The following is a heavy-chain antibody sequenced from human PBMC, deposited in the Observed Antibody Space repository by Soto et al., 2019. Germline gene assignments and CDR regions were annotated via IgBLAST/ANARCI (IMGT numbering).Heavy chain of an antibody. CDR1: GGSISSGGYS. CDR2: IYHSGST. D-gene: IGHD5-12*01. Sequence: QLQLQESGSGLVKPSQTLSLTCAVSGGSISSGGYSWSWLRQPPGKGLEWIGYIYHSGSTYYNPSLKSRVTLSVDRSKNQFDLKLSSVTAADTAVYYCAREQGGGYSGYDFGAFEIWGQGTMVTVSS. J-gene: IGHJ3*02. CDR3: AREQGGGYSGYDFGAFEI. V-gene: IGHV4-30-2*01.